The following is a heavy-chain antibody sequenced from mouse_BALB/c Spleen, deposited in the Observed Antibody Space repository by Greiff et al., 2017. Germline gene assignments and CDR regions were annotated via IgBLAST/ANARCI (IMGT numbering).Heavy chain of an antibody. J-gene: IGHJ3*01. CDR2: ISYDGSN. D-gene: IGHD2-14*01. CDR3: AREDRYDGWFAY. V-gene: IGHV3-6*02. CDR1: GYSITSGYY. Sequence: EVKLQESGPGLVKPSQSLSLTCSVTGYSITSGYYWNWIRQFPGNKLEWMGYISYDGSNNYNPSLKNRISITRDTSKNQFFLKLNSVTTEDTATYYCAREDRYDGWFAYWGQGTLVTVSA.